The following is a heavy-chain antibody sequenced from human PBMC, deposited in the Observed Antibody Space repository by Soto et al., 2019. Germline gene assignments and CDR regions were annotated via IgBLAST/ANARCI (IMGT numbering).Heavy chain of an antibody. Sequence: PGGALRLSCASSGFTFSSYSMNWVRKAPGKGLEWVSSISSSSSYIYYADSVKGRFTISRDNAKNSLYLQMNSLRAEDTAVYYCARNSITIFGVVILGSWGQGTLVTVSS. CDR3: ARNSITIFGVVILGS. J-gene: IGHJ5*02. D-gene: IGHD3-3*01. CDR1: GFTFSSYS. CDR2: ISSSSSYI. V-gene: IGHV3-21*01.